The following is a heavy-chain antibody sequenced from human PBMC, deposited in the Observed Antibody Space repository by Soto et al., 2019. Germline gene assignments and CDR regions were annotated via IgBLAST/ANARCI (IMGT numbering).Heavy chain of an antibody. CDR2: IIPIFGTA. CDR3: ASGITLHNWFDP. D-gene: IGHD1-20*01. CDR1: GGTFSSYA. V-gene: IGHV1-69*13. J-gene: IGHJ5*02. Sequence: ASVKVSCKASGGTFSSYAISWVRQAPGQGLEWMGGIIPIFGTANYAQKFQGRVTITADESTSTAYMELSSLRSEDTAVYYCASGITLHNWFDPLGQGTLVTSPQ.